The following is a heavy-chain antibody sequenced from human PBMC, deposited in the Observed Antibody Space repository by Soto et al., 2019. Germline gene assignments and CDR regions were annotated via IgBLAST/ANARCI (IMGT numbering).Heavy chain of an antibody. J-gene: IGHJ6*02. Sequence: SVKVSCKASGYTFTTYYIHWVRQAPGQGLERMGIINPTGGSTTYAQKFQGRVTMTSDTSTSTVYMELSSLRSEDTAVYYCARFTSSWAYGMDVWGQGTRVTVSS. CDR1: GYTFTTYY. V-gene: IGHV1-46*03. CDR2: INPTGGST. CDR3: ARFTSSWAYGMDV. D-gene: IGHD6-13*01.